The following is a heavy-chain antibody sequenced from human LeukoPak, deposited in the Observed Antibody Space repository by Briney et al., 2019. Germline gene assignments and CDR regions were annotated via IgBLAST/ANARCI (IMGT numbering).Heavy chain of an antibody. CDR1: GFTFSSYW. V-gene: IGHV3-7*04. D-gene: IGHD3-10*01. CDR3: ARDLMVRGVSPTYYFDY. Sequence: GGSLRFSCAASGFTFSSYWMSWVRQAPGKGLEWVANIKQDGSEKYYVDSVKGRFTISRDNAKNSLYLQMNSLRAEDTAVYYCARDLMVRGVSPTYYFDYWGQGTLVTVSS. J-gene: IGHJ4*02. CDR2: IKQDGSEK.